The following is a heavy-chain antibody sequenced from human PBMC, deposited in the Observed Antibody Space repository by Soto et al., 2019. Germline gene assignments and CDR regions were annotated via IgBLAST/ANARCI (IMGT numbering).Heavy chain of an antibody. Sequence: EVQLLESGGGLVQPGGSLRLSCVASGFSFSNYARSWVRQAPGKGLEWVSGISESGGSTYYADSVKGRFTISRDNSKNTVFLQINSLRAEDTAVYYCATRNYFDRSGYYCYYFDYWGQGALVTVSS. V-gene: IGHV3-23*01. CDR1: GFSFSNYA. CDR2: ISESGGST. J-gene: IGHJ4*02. CDR3: ATRNYFDRSGYYCYYFDY. D-gene: IGHD3-22*01.